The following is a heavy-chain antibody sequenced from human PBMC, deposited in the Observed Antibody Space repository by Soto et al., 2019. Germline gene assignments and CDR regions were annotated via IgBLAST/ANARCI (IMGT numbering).Heavy chain of an antibody. J-gene: IGHJ6*02. D-gene: IGHD6-19*01. Sequence: SETLSLTCTVSGGSISSSSYYWGWIRQPPGKGLEWIGSIYYSGSTYYNPSLKSRVTISVDTSKNQFSLKLSSVTAADTAVYYCATERDSSGGYRARYYYYYGMDVWDQGTTGTVS. CDR2: IYYSGST. V-gene: IGHV4-39*01. CDR3: ATERDSSGGYRARYYYYYGMDV. CDR1: GGSISSSSYY.